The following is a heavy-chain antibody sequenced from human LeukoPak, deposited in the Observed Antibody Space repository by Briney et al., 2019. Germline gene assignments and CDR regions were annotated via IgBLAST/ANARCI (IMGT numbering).Heavy chain of an antibody. J-gene: IGHJ4*02. CDR3: ARGIVEGGDY. CDR2: INHSGST. CDR1: GGSFSGYY. V-gene: IGHV4-34*01. Sequence: SETLSLTCAVYGGSFSGYYWSWIRQPPGKGLEWIGEINHSGSTNYNPSLKSRVTISVDTSKNQFSLKLSSVTAADTAVYYCARGIVEGGDYWGQGTLVTVSS. D-gene: IGHD5-24*01.